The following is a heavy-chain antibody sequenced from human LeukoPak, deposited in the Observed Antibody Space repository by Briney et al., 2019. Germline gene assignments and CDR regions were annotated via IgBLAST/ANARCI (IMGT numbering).Heavy chain of an antibody. D-gene: IGHD3-22*01. CDR1: GGSISSSSYY. V-gene: IGHV4-39*07. CDR3: ARAVLGGITMIEVNNWFDP. Sequence: PSETLSLTCTVSGGSISSSSYYWGWIRQPPGKGLEWIGSIYYSGSTYYTPSLKSRVTISVDTSKNQFSLKLSSVTAADTAVYYCARAVLGGITMIEVNNWFDPWGQGTLVTVSS. CDR2: IYYSGST. J-gene: IGHJ5*02.